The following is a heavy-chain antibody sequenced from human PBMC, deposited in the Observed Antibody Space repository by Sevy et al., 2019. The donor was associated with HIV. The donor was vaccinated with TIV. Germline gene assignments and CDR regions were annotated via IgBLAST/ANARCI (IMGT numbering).Heavy chain of an antibody. CDR2: IKQDGSEQ. CDR1: GFAFSAYW. V-gene: IGHV3-7*01. D-gene: IGHD4-17*01. CDR3: GGGGGGFYGDYPFDY. Sequence: GGSLRLSCSASGFAFSAYWMVWVRQGPGKGLEWVANIKQDGSEQNYVDSVEGRFTISRDNGKNLLYLQMNDLRAEDTAVYYWGGGGGGFYGDYPFDYWGHGTLVTVSS. J-gene: IGHJ4*01.